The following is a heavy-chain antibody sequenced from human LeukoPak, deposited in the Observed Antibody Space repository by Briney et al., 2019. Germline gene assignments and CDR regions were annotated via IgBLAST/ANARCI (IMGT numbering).Heavy chain of an antibody. V-gene: IGHV4-38-2*01. D-gene: IGHD2-21*01. CDR3: ARSDGYFRLDY. CDR1: GYSIRSDYY. Sequence: SETLSLTCAVSGYSIRSDYYWCCIRHPPGKALEWIRRIYHTSTTYYYPSLKSRVTISIDLSKNQCSLKLSSVTAADTAVYYCARSDGYFRLDYWGQGTLVTVSS. J-gene: IGHJ4*02. CDR2: IYHTSTT.